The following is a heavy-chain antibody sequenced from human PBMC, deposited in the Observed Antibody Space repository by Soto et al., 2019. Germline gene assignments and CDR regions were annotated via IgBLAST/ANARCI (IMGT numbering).Heavy chain of an antibody. J-gene: IGHJ6*02. CDR1: GFSFSSHS. CDR3: ARLSGDHSAFFSYGMDA. V-gene: IGHV3-30*03. D-gene: IGHD2-21*01. Sequence: PGGSLRLSCAASGFSFSSHSIHWVRQAPGKGLEWVTFISYDGGNKYYADSVKGRFTISRDNARNTLSLQMNSLRADDTAVYYCARLSGDHSAFFSYGMDAWGQGTTVTVS. CDR2: ISYDGGNK.